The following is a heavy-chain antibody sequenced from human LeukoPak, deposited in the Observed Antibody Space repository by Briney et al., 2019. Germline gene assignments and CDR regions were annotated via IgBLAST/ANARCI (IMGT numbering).Heavy chain of an antibody. D-gene: IGHD3-3*01. CDR2: ISGSGGST. V-gene: IGHV3-23*01. Sequence: GGSLRLSCAASGFTFSSYAMSWVRQAPGKGQEWVSAISGSGGSTYYADSVKGRFTISRDNSKNTLYLQMNSLRAEDTAVYYCAKGRGYLRFSHTWGQGTLVTVSS. CDR1: GFTFSSYA. CDR3: AKGRGYLRFSHT. J-gene: IGHJ5*02.